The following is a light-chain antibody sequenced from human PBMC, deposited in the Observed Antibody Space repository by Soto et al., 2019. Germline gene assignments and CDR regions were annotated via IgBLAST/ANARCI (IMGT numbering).Light chain of an antibody. J-gene: IGKJ1*01. CDR1: QSVSSY. CDR3: QQSYGTPRT. CDR2: AAS. V-gene: IGKV1-39*01. Sequence: DIQLTQSPSSLSSSVGERVTITCRASQSVSSYLTWYQQKPGKAPRLLIYAASSMHTGVPSRFSGSGSGTDFTLTISSLQPEEFEAYYCQQSYGTPRTFGRGTKVEIK.